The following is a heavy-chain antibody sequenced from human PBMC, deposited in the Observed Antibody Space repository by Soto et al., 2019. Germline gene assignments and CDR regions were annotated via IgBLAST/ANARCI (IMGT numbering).Heavy chain of an antibody. D-gene: IGHD1-1*01. Sequence: LRLSCAASGFTFSSYWMSWVRQAPGKGLEWVANIKQDGSEKYYVDSVKGRFTISRDNAKNSLYLQMNSLRAEDTAVYYCARDRYVGDGYNYSFYYYGMDVWGQGTTVTVSS. CDR3: ARDRYVGDGYNYSFYYYGMDV. CDR1: GFTFSSYW. CDR2: IKQDGSEK. J-gene: IGHJ6*02. V-gene: IGHV3-7*03.